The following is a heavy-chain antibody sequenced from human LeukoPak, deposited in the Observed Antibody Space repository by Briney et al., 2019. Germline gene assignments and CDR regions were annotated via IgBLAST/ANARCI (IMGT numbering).Heavy chain of an antibody. Sequence: GGSLRLSCAASGFTISDHYMDWVRQAPGKGLEWVGRTRNKANRYTTEYAASVKGRFTISRDDSKNSLYLQMNSLKTDDTAVYYCARAGDYYSTGAYWGQGTLVTVSS. D-gene: IGHD3-22*01. CDR2: TRNKANRYTT. CDR1: GFTISDHY. J-gene: IGHJ4*02. CDR3: ARAGDYYSTGAY. V-gene: IGHV3-72*01.